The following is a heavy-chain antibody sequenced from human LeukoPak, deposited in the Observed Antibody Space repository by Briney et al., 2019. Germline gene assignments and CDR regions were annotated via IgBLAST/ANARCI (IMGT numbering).Heavy chain of an antibody. D-gene: IGHD3-16*01. CDR1: GFTFSSYS. J-gene: IGHJ3*02. Sequence: GGSLRLSCAASGFTFSSYSMNWVRQAPEKGLEWVSSISSSSSYIYYADSVKGRFTISRDNAKNSLYLQMNSLRAEDTAVYYCARDWGSRGKFDIWGQGTMVTVSS. V-gene: IGHV3-21*01. CDR2: ISSSSSYI. CDR3: ARDWGSRGKFDI.